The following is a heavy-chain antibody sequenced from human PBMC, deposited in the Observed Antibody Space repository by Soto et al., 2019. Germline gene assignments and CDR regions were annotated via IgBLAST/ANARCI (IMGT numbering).Heavy chain of an antibody. J-gene: IGHJ4*02. CDR2: IRSKAYGGTT. CDR1: GFTFGDYA. D-gene: IGHD1-26*01. Sequence: GGSLRLSCTASGFTFGDYAMSWFRQAPGKGLEWVGFIRSKAYGGTTEYAASVKGRFTISRDDSKSIAYLQMNSLKTEDTAVYYCTREDASGSYRYYFDYWGQGTLVTVSS. CDR3: TREDASGSYRYYFDY. V-gene: IGHV3-49*03.